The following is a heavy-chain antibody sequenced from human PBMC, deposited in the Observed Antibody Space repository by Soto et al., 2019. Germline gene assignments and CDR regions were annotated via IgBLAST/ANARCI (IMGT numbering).Heavy chain of an antibody. CDR1: GYSFTSYW. V-gene: IGHV5-51*01. CDR3: YGDYRGYYYGMDV. J-gene: IGHJ6*02. D-gene: IGHD4-17*01. CDR2: IYPGDSDT. Sequence: ESLKISCKGSGYSFTSYWIGWVRQMPGKGLEWMGIIYPGDSDTRYSPSFQGQVTISADKSISTAYLQWSSLKASDTAMYYCYGDYRGYYYGMDVWGQGTTVTVSS.